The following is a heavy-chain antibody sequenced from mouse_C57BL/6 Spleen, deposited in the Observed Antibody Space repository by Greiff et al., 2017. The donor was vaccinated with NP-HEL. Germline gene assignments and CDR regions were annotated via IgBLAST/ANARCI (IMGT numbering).Heavy chain of an antibody. D-gene: IGHD2-1*01. CDR1: GYTFTSYD. V-gene: IGHV1-85*01. Sequence: QVQLQQSGPELVKPGASVKLSCKASGYTFTSYDINWVKQRPGQGLEWIGWIYPRDGSTKYNEKFKGKATLTVDTSSSTAYMELHSLTSEDSAVYFCASASTMVYWYFDVWGTGTTVTVSS. CDR2: IYPRDGST. CDR3: ASASTMVYWYFDV. J-gene: IGHJ1*03.